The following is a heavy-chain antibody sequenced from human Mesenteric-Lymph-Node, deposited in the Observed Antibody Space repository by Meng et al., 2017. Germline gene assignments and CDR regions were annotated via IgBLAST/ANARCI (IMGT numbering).Heavy chain of an antibody. D-gene: IGHD6-13*01. CDR2: IWSDGSHK. V-gene: IGHV3-33*01. J-gene: IGHJ5*02. CDR1: GFAFSTYA. Sequence: GESLKISCAASGFAFSTYAMHWVRQAPGKGLEWVAVIWSDGSHKYYADSVKGRFTVSRDKAKDTLYLQMDSLRAEDTAVYYCARNGGSSTNWFDPWGQGTLVTVSS. CDR3: ARNGGSSTNWFDP.